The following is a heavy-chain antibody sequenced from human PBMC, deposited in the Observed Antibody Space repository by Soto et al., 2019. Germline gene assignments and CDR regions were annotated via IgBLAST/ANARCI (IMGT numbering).Heavy chain of an antibody. J-gene: IGHJ1*01. CDR1: GFTFSSYA. CDR2: ISGSGGST. D-gene: IGHD6-6*01. Sequence: PGGSLRLSCAASGFTFSSYAMSWVRQAPGKGLEWVSAISGSGGSTYYADSVKGRFTISRDNSKNTLYLQMNSLRAEDTAVYYYAKGDSSSPKTRQGCGCWGQRSLVTV. V-gene: IGHV3-23*01. CDR3: AKGDSSSPKTRQGCGC.